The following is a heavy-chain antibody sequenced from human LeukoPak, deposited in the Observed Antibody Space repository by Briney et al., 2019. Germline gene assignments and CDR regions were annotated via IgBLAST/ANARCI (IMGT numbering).Heavy chain of an antibody. D-gene: IGHD2-2*01. CDR2: IGSGGADI. Sequence: PGGSLTLSCAASGFTFSSFAMRWLPPAPGKGRVWFSAIGSGGADIKYADSVKGRFTICRDNSKNTLYLQLNNLSGQDSALFSCAKYVCTTNCYRDFQVWGKGTMVTVSS. CDR3: AKYVCTTNCYRDFQV. J-gene: IGHJ1*01. V-gene: IGHV3-23*01. CDR1: GFTFSSFA.